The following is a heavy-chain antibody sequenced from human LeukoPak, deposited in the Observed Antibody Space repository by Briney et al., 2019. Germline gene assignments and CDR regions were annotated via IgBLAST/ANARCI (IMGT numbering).Heavy chain of an antibody. CDR2: ISSSSSYI. Sequence: GGSLRLSCAASGFTFSSYSMNWVRQAPGKGLEWVSSISSSSSYIYYADSVKGRFTISRDNAKNSLYLQMNSLRAEDTAVYYCARETSMYSSSSDYWGQGTLVTVSS. CDR3: ARETSMYSSSSDY. D-gene: IGHD6-6*01. CDR1: GFTFSSYS. V-gene: IGHV3-21*01. J-gene: IGHJ4*02.